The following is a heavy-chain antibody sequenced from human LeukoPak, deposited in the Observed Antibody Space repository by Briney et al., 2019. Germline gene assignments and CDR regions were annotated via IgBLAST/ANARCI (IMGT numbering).Heavy chain of an antibody. Sequence: GGSLRLSCAASGFTFSSYSMNWVRQAPGKGLEWVSFISSSSSYIYYADSMKGRFTISRDNAKNSLYLQMNSLRAEDTAAYYCARVVPSVVPAATGWFDPWGQGTLVTVSS. V-gene: IGHV3-21*01. CDR2: ISSSSSYI. J-gene: IGHJ5*02. D-gene: IGHD2-2*01. CDR3: ARVVPSVVPAATGWFDP. CDR1: GFTFSSYS.